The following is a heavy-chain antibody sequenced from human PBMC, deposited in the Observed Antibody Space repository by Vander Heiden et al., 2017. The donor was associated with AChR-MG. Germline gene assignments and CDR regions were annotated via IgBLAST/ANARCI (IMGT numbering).Heavy chain of an antibody. Sequence: QVQLVQSGAEVKKPGSSVKVSCKASGGTFSSYAISWVRQAPGQGLEWMGGIIPIFGKANYAQKVQGRVTITADESTSTAYMEMRRLRSEDTAVYYCARDRAGITSDFDYWGQVTLVTVSS. CDR3: ARDRAGITSDFDY. J-gene: IGHJ4*02. CDR1: GGTFSSYA. CDR2: IIPIFGKA. D-gene: IGHD3-3*01. V-gene: IGHV1-69*01.